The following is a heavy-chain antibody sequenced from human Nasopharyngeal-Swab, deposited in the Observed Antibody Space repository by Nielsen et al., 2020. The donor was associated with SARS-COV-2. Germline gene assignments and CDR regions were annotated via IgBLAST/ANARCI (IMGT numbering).Heavy chain of an antibody. CDR3: ARGVETIHH. CDR2: ISSSGSIT. V-gene: IGHV3-11*04. J-gene: IGHJ1*01. D-gene: IGHD5-24*01. CDR1: GFTVSSNY. Sequence: GESLKISCAASGFTVSSNYMSWIRQAPGKGLEWISDISSSGSITHYADSMKGRFTISRDNAKKSLYLQMNSLRAEDTAVYYCARGVETIHHWGQGRLVTVSS.